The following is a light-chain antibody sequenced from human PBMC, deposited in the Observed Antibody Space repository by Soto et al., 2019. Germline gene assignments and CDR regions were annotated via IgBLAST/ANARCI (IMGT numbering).Light chain of an antibody. Sequence: DIQMTQSPSTLSASAGDRVTITCRASQSISDWLAWYQQKPGKAPKLLIYDASGLESGVPSRFCGSGSGTEFTLTISSLQPDDFATYYCQQYNSYSLTFGGGTKVEIK. V-gene: IGKV1-5*01. CDR3: QQYNSYSLT. CDR2: DAS. J-gene: IGKJ4*01. CDR1: QSISDW.